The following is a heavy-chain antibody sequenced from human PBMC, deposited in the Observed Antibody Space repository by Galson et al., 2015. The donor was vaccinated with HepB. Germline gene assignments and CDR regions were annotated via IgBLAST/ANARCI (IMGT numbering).Heavy chain of an antibody. J-gene: IGHJ4*02. CDR3: TRGPRVQLERMDY. Sequence: SLRLSCAASGSAFRNFGMHWVRQAPGKGLEWVAVIWYDDGSHKVYADSVKGRFTISRDNSKNTLYLEMNSLRVEDTAVYYCTRGPRVQLERMDYWGQGTLGTVSS. CDR2: IWYDDGSHK. CDR1: GSAFRNFG. V-gene: IGHV3-33*01. D-gene: IGHD1-1*01.